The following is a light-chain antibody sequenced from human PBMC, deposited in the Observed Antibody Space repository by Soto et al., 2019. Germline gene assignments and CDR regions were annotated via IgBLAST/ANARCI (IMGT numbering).Light chain of an antibody. V-gene: IGLV2-14*01. Sequence: QSALTQPASVSGSPGQSITISCTGTSSDVGGYNYVSWYQQHPGKATKLMIYDVSNRTSGVSNRFSGSKSGNTASLTISGLQAEDEADYYCSSYTSSSTPYVFGTGTKVTVL. CDR1: SSDVGGYNY. CDR2: DVS. J-gene: IGLJ1*01. CDR3: SSYTSSSTPYV.